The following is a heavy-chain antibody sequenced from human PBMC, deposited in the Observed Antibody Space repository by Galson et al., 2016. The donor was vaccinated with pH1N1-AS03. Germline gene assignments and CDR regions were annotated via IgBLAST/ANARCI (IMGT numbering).Heavy chain of an antibody. Sequence: QSGAEVKKPGESLKISCKGSGYSFARYWIGWVRQMPGKGLEWMGVIYPGDSDTRYSPSFQGLVTISVDKTFNTAYLQWGSLEASDTATYYCARDAGTDYFDHWGQGTLVTVPS. CDR1: GYSFARYW. CDR2: IYPGDSDT. D-gene: IGHD6-13*01. CDR3: ARDAGTDYFDH. V-gene: IGHV5-51*01. J-gene: IGHJ4*02.